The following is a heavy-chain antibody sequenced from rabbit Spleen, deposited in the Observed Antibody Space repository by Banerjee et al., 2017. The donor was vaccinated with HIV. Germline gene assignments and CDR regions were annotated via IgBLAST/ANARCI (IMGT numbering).Heavy chain of an antibody. D-gene: IGHD8-1*01. V-gene: IGHV1S45*01. CDR1: GFSYSDKAV. CDR2: ILGGSSGAT. CDR3: ARGSGSIYYSLDL. J-gene: IGHJ4*01. Sequence: QEQLVESGGGLVQPGGSLKLSCTASGFSYSDKAVMCWVRQAPGKGLEWIACILGGSSGATYYANWAKGRFTISKSSSTTVTLQMTSLTVADTATYFCARGSGSIYYSLDLWGQGTLVTVS.